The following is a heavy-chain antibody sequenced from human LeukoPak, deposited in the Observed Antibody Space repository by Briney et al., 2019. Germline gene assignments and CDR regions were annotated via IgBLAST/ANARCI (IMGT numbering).Heavy chain of an antibody. V-gene: IGHV4-59*01. D-gene: IGHD3-22*01. Sequence: SETLSLTCTVSGGSISGYYWSWIRQPPGKGLEWIGYIYYSGSTNYNPSLKSRVTISVDTSKNQFSLKLSSVTAADTAVYYCARVDDSSGYYGGFDYWGQGTLVTVSS. CDR2: IYYSGST. J-gene: IGHJ4*02. CDR3: ARVDDSSGYYGGFDY. CDR1: GGSISGYY.